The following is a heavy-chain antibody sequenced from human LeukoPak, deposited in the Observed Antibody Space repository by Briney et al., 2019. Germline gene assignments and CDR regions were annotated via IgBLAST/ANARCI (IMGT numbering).Heavy chain of an antibody. V-gene: IGHV3-30*03. D-gene: IGHD4-23*01. CDR2: VSKDGVTK. CDR1: GFSLTHDA. J-gene: IGHJ4*02. CDR3: AADRWPGAPDYLDS. Sequence: GGSLRLSCAASGFSLTHDAIHWVRQAPGKGLEWVAVVSKDGVTKFYRDSVYGRFTISTDSSKNTVYLQMTGLGSEDTAIYYCAADRWPGAPDYLDSWGQGTLVTVSS.